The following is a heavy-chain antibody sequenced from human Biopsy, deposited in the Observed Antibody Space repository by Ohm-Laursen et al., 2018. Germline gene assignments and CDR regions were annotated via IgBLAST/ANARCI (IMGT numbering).Heavy chain of an antibody. CDR2: ISHAGYT. CDR3: ARGSNEYGGLYFPH. J-gene: IGHJ1*01. D-gene: IGHD4-23*01. V-gene: IGHV4-59*11. CDR1: GGSFTGHY. Sequence: GTLSLTCVVSGGSFTGHYWTWIRQPPGKGLEWIGHISHAGYTSYKSSLKSRVTISLDTSRKHFSLRLTSLAAADTAVYYCARGSNEYGGLYFPHWGQGTLVTVSS.